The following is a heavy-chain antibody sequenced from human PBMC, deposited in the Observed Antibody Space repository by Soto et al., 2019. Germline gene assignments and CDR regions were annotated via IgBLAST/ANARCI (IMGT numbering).Heavy chain of an antibody. J-gene: IGHJ6*03. CDR2: IIPILGIA. Sequence: SVKVSCKASGGTFSSYTISWVRQAPGQGLEWMGRIIPILGIANYAQKFQGRVTITADKSTSTAYMELSSLRSEDTAVYYCARSVNYYGSGTYYKGVRLYYYYMDVWGKGTTVTVSS. CDR3: ARSVNYYGSGTYYKGVRLYYYYMDV. D-gene: IGHD3-10*01. CDR1: GGTFSSYT. V-gene: IGHV1-69*02.